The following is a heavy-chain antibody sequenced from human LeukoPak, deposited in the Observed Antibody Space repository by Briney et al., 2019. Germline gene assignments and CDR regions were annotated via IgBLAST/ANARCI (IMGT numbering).Heavy chain of an antibody. D-gene: IGHD3-10*01. V-gene: IGHV3-23*01. CDR1: GFSFSTYA. CDR2: ISNTGANT. CDR3: AKDRGDASGTYFYYGVDV. Sequence: GGSLRLSCAASGFSFSTYALYWVRQAPGKGLEWVSRISNTGANTYYADSVKGRFTISRDNSKSTLFLQMNSLRAEDTAVYYCAKDRGDASGTYFYYGVDVWGQGTTVTVSS. J-gene: IGHJ6*02.